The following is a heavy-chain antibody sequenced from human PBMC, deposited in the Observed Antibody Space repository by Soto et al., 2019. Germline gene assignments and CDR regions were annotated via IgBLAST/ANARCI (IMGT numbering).Heavy chain of an antibody. J-gene: IGHJ4*02. D-gene: IGHD6-13*01. V-gene: IGHV4-39*01. CDR3: ASQYSSSYYPYYFDY. CDR1: GGSISSSSYY. Sequence: PSETLSLTCTVSGGSISSSSYYWGWIRQPPGKGLEWIGSIYYSGSTYYNPSLKSRVTISVDTSKNQFSLKLSSVTAADTAVYYCASQYSSSYYPYYFDYWGQGTLVTVSS. CDR2: IYYSGST.